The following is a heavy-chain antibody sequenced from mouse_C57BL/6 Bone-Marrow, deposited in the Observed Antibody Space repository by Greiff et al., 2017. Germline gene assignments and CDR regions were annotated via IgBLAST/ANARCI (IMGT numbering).Heavy chain of an antibody. J-gene: IGHJ4*01. CDR2: INPYNGGT. CDR3: ARDDDEEAMDY. D-gene: IGHD2-4*01. V-gene: IGHV1-19*01. Sequence: EVQLQQSGPVLVMPGASVKMSCKASGYTFTDYYMNWVKQSHGQSLEWIGAINPYNGGTSYNQKFKGKATLTVDKSSSTAYLVLDSLPSEEAADYYWARDDDEEAMDYWGQGTTLTGAS. CDR1: GYTFTDYY.